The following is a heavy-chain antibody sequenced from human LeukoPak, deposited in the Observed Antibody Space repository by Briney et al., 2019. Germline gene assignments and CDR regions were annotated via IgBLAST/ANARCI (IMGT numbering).Heavy chain of an antibody. D-gene: IGHD3-22*01. Sequence: GGSLRLSCAASGFTFSDYYMSWIRQAPGKGLGWVSYIGSSGTPIYYADSVKGRFTISRDNAKNSLFLQMNSLRAEDTALYYCAKGNYYDSSGYHNWFDPWGQGTLVTVSS. J-gene: IGHJ5*02. V-gene: IGHV3-11*01. CDR3: AKGNYYDSSGYHNWFDP. CDR1: GFTFSDYY. CDR2: IGSSGTPI.